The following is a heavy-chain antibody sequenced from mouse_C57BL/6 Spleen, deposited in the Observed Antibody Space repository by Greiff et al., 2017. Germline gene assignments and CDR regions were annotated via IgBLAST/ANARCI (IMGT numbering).Heavy chain of an antibody. Sequence: QVQLQQPGAELVKPGASVKMSCKASGYTFTSYGISWVKQRTGQGLEWIGEIYPRSGNTNYNEKFKGKATLTADKSSSTAYMELRSLTSEDSAVYFCARGEDLLPSTGFDYWGQGTTLTVSS. CDR3: ARGEDLLPSTGFDY. CDR1: GYTFTSYG. V-gene: IGHV1-81*01. J-gene: IGHJ2*01. D-gene: IGHD1-1*01. CDR2: IYPRSGNT.